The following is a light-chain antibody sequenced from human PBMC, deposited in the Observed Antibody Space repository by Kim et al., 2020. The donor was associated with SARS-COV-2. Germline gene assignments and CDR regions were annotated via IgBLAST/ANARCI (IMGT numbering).Light chain of an antibody. CDR1: QSISSW. J-gene: IGKJ2*01. Sequence: DIQMTQSPSTLSASVGDRVTITCRASQSISSWLAWYQQKPGKAPKLLIYKASSLESGVPSRFSGSGSGTEFTLTISSLQPDDFATYYCQQYNSYPWTFGQGTKLE. CDR3: QQYNSYPWT. V-gene: IGKV1-5*03. CDR2: KAS.